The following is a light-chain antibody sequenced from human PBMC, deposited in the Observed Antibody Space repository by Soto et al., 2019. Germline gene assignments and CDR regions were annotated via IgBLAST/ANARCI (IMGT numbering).Light chain of an antibody. CDR3: QQRGNWPPT. J-gene: IGKJ4*01. Sequence: EIVLTQSPATLSLSPGERATLSCRASQSVSSYLAWYQQKPGQAPRLLIYDASNRATGIPARFSGSGYGTELTINISSQEPEDFAGYYGQQRGNWPPTFGGGTKVEIK. CDR1: QSVSSY. V-gene: IGKV3-11*01. CDR2: DAS.